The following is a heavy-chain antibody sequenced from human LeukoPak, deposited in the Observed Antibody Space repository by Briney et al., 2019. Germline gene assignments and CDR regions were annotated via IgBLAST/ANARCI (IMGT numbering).Heavy chain of an antibody. CDR2: IGGSGGST. V-gene: IGHV3-23*01. Sequence: GGSLRLSCAVSGFTFSSHAMSWVRQAPGKGLEWVSAIGGSGGSTYYADSVKGRFTISRDTSKNTLYLQMNSLRVEDTAVYYCGKGGRLYYDSSGYHPFFDYWGQGTLVTVSS. CDR1: GFTFSSHA. CDR3: GKGGRLYYDSSGYHPFFDY. J-gene: IGHJ4*02. D-gene: IGHD3-22*01.